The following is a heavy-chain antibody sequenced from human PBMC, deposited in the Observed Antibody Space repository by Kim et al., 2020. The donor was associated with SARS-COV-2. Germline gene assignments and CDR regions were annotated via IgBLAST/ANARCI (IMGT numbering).Heavy chain of an antibody. Sequence: ASVKVSCKASGYTFTRYAINWVRQAPGQGLEWMGWIATNSGNPTYAQGFTGRFVFSLDTSVSTAYLQISSLKAEDTAVYYCVRGPYDILTGYDPRDYWGQGTLVTVSS. CDR2: IATNSGNP. J-gene: IGHJ4*02. D-gene: IGHD3-9*01. CDR3: VRGPYDILTGYDPRDY. V-gene: IGHV7-4-1*02. CDR1: GYTFTRYA.